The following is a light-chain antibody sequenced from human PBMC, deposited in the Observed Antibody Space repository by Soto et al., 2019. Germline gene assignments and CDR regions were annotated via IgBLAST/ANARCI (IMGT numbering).Light chain of an antibody. CDR2: AAS. V-gene: IGKV1-39*01. CDR1: QSISSY. J-gene: IGKJ5*01. Sequence: DIQMTQSPSSLSASVGDRVTITCRASQSISSYLNWYQQKPGKAPKLLIYAASSLQSGVPSRFSGSGSGTDFTLTISSLQPEDFATYYCQQSYSNLGXTFGQGTRLEIK. CDR3: QQSYSNLGXT.